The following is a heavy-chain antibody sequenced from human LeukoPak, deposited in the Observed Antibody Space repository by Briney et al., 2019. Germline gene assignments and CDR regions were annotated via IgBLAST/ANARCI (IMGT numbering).Heavy chain of an antibody. CDR3: ARYFGDPQGMDV. J-gene: IGHJ6*02. Sequence: GGSLRLSRAASGFTFSTYNMNWVRQAPGKGLEWVSHISGSSSIIYYADSVKGRFTISRDNAKSSLYLQMNSLRDEDTAVYYCARYFGDPQGMDVWGQGTTVTVSS. D-gene: IGHD3-16*01. CDR1: GFTFSTYN. V-gene: IGHV3-48*02. CDR2: ISGSSSII.